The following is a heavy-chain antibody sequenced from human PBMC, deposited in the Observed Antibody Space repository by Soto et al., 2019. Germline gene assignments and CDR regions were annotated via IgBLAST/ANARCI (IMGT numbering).Heavy chain of an antibody. V-gene: IGHV4-31*03. CDR1: GGSISSGGYY. CDR2: IYYSGST. Sequence: PSETLSLTCTVSGGSISSGGYYWSWIRQHPGKGLEWIGYIYYSGSTYYNPSLKSRVTISVDTSKNQFSLKLSSVTAADTAVYYCARGLRTIFGVVIYGVWFDPWGQGTLVTVSS. J-gene: IGHJ5*02. CDR3: ARGLRTIFGVVIYGVWFDP. D-gene: IGHD3-3*01.